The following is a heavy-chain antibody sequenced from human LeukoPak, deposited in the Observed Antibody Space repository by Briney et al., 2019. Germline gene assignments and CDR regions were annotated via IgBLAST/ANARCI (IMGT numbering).Heavy chain of an antibody. CDR3: ARESSTAILGYFDY. CDR2: IYYSGST. D-gene: IGHD2-21*02. V-gene: IGHV4-59*01. CDR1: GGSISSYY. J-gene: IGHJ4*02. Sequence: PSKTLSLTCTVSGGSISSYYWNWIRQPPGKGLEWIGYIYYSGSTNYNPSLKSRVTMSVDTSKNQFSLKLSSVTAADTAVYYCARESSTAILGYFDYWGQGILVTVSS.